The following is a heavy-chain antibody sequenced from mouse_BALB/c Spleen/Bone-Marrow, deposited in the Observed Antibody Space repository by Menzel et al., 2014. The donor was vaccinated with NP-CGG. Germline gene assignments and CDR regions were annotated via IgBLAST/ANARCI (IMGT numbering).Heavy chain of an antibody. J-gene: IGHJ3*01. V-gene: IGHV2-9*02. CDR3: ARDGATATLAY. CDR1: GSSLTSYG. CDR2: IWAGGST. Sequence: QVQLQQLGPGLVAPSQSLSITCTVSGSSLTSYGVHWVRQPPGKGLEWLGVIWAGGSTNYNSALMSRLSISKDNSKSXVFLKMNSLQTDDTAMYYCARDGATATLAYWGQGTLVTVSA. D-gene: IGHD1-2*01.